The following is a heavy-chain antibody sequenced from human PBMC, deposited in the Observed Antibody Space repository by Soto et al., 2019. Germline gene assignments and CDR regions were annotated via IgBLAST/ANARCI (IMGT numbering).Heavy chain of an antibody. J-gene: IGHJ6*02. CDR3: ARDKESGYSYVYSRVYYYYYGMDG. CDR2: TYYRSKWYN. V-gene: IGHV6-1*01. D-gene: IGHD5-18*01. Sequence: PSQTLSLTCVISGDSVSSNSAAWNWIGQSPSRGLEWLGRTYYRSKWYNDYAVSVKSRITINPDTSKNQFSLQLNSVTPEDTAVYYCARDKESGYSYVYSRVYYYYYGMDGWGQRTTVTVSS. CDR1: GDSVSSNSAA.